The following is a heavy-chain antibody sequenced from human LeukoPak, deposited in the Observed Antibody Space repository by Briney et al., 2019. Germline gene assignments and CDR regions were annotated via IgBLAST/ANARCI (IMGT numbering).Heavy chain of an antibody. D-gene: IGHD2-2*01. CDR2: ISSTGTYI. V-gene: IGHV3-21*01. Sequence: PGGSLRLSCAASGFILSRYTMNWVRQAPGKGLEWVSSISSTGTYIYYADSVKGRFTISRDNAKNSLYLQMNSLRAEDTAVYYCAGENIVVVPAASRYLDVWGKGTTVTVSS. CDR1: GFILSRYT. CDR3: AGENIVVVPAASRYLDV. J-gene: IGHJ6*03.